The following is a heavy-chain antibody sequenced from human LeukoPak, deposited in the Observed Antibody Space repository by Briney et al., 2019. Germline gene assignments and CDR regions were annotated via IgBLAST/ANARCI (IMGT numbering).Heavy chain of an antibody. D-gene: IGHD6-13*01. Sequence: GGSLRLSCAASGFTFDDYAMHWVRQAPGKGLEWVSLISWDGGSTYYADSVKGRFTISRDNSKNPLYLQMNSLRAEDTALYYCAKGSSSSWYLGSPLDVWGKGTTVTVSS. CDR2: ISWDGGST. J-gene: IGHJ6*04. CDR3: AKGSSSSWYLGSPLDV. V-gene: IGHV3-43D*03. CDR1: GFTFDDYA.